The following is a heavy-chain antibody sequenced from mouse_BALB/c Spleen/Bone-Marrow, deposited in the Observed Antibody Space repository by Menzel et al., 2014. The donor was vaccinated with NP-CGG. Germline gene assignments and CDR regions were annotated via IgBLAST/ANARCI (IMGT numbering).Heavy chain of an antibody. D-gene: IGHD1-1*01. V-gene: IGHV2-9*02. CDR3: ARGSYYEGAMDY. Sequence: VHLVESGPGLVEPSQSLSITCTVSGFSLTSYGVHWVRQPPGKVLEWLGVIWAGGSTNYNSALTSRLSISKDNSKSQVFLKMNSLQTDDTAMYYCARGSYYEGAMDYWGQGTSVTVSS. CDR2: IWAGGST. CDR1: GFSLTSYG. J-gene: IGHJ4*01.